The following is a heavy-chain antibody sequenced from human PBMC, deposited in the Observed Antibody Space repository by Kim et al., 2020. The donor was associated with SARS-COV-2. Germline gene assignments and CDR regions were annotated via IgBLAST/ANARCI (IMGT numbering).Heavy chain of an antibody. J-gene: IGHJ6*02. CDR2: INPSGGST. CDR1: GHTFTSYY. CDR3: ARDLVGCSGGSCYFRMDV. V-gene: IGHV1-46*01. Sequence: ASVKVSCKASGHTFTSYYMHWVRQAPGQGLEWMGIINPSGGSTSYAQKFQGRVTMTRDTSTSTVYMELSSLRSEDTAVYYCARDLVGCSGGSCYFRMDVWGQGTTVTVSS. D-gene: IGHD2-15*01.